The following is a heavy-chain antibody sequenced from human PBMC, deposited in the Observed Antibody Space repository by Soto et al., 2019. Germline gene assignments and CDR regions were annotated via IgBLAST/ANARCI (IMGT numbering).Heavy chain of an antibody. J-gene: IGHJ4*02. CDR2: INIDGDTS. CDR3: AKFSAHSMYDISSVPDY. Sequence: GGSLRLSCVASGFGFHTYLMHWVRQVPGKGLVWVARINIDGDTSTYADSVKGRFSISRDNTKNTLFLQMNSLRAEDTAVYYCAKFSAHSMYDISSVPDYWGQGTLVTVSS. V-gene: IGHV3-74*01. CDR1: GFGFHTYL. D-gene: IGHD6-6*01.